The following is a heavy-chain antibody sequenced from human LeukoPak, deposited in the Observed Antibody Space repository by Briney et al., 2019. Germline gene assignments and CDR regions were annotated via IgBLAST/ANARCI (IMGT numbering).Heavy chain of an antibody. Sequence: ASVKVSCKASGGTFSSYAISWVRQAPGQGLEWMGWMNPNSGNTGYAQKFQGRVTMTRNTSISTAYMELSSLRSEDTAVYYCARGWSKSGGYSYGNWGQGTLVTVSS. D-gene: IGHD5-18*01. J-gene: IGHJ4*02. V-gene: IGHV1-8*02. CDR3: ARGWSKSGGYSYGN. CDR1: GGTFSSYA. CDR2: MNPNSGNT.